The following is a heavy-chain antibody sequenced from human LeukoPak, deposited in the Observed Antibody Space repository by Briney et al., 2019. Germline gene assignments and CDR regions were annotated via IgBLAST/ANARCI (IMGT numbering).Heavy chain of an antibody. CDR3: ARTTNSGSHYSY. D-gene: IGHD1-26*01. CDR2: INHSGST. V-gene: IGHV4-34*01. J-gene: IGHJ4*02. Sequence: KASETLSLTCAVYGGSFSGYYWSWIRQPPGKGLEWIGEINHSGSTNYNPSLKSRVTISVDTSKNQFSLKLSSVTAADTAVYYCARTTNSGSHYSYWGQGTLVTVSS. CDR1: GGSFSGYY.